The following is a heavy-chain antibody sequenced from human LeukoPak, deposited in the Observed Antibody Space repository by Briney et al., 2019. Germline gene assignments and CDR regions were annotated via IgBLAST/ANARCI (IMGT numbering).Heavy chain of an antibody. CDR1: GFTFASYA. Sequence: PGGSLGLSCAGSGFTFASYAVHWVRQAPGKRLEWVAFISSDGTTEHYRDSVKGRSTLSRDNSKNTVSLQMNSLGTEDTAVYYCARGRDSGSFIIDYWGQGTLVTVSS. CDR2: ISSDGTTE. D-gene: IGHD3-10*01. J-gene: IGHJ4*02. CDR3: ARGRDSGSFIIDY. V-gene: IGHV3-30-3*01.